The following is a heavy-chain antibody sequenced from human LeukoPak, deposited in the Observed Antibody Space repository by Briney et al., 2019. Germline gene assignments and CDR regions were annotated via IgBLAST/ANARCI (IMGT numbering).Heavy chain of an antibody. D-gene: IGHD6-19*01. CDR3: ARAYNSGWSLPFDP. CDR2: ISYDGGNK. CDR1: GFTFGSHT. Sequence: GGSLRPSCAASGFTFGSHTMHWVRQAPGKGLEWVAVISYDGGNKYYADSVKGRFTISRDNSKNTLYLQMNSLRVDDTAVYYCARAYNSGWSLPFDPWGQGTLVTVSS. J-gene: IGHJ5*02. V-gene: IGHV3-30-3*01.